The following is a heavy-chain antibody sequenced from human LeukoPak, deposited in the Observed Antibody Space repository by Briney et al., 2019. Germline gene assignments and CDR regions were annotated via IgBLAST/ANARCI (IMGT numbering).Heavy chain of an antibody. D-gene: IGHD3-3*01. CDR3: AKDNRITIFGVVMGPHFDY. CDR2: ISGSGGST. V-gene: IGHV3-23*01. J-gene: IGHJ4*02. Sequence: PGGSLRLSCAASGFTFSSYAMSWVRQAPGKGLVWVSAISGSGGSTYYADSVKGRFTISRDNSKNTLYLQMNSLRAEDTAVYYCAKDNRITIFGVVMGPHFDYWGQGTLVTVSS. CDR1: GFTFSSYA.